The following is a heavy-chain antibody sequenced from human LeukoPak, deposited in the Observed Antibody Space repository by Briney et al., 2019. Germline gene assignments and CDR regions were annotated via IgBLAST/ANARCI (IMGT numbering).Heavy chain of an antibody. CDR1: GYSFSGYY. D-gene: IGHD3-22*01. CDR3: ARDTIPLYYFDSSGYYFHPDY. V-gene: IGHV1-2*02. CDR2: INPNSGGR. Sequence: ASVTVSFKASGYSFSGYYIHWVRQAPGQGLEWMGWINPNSGGRNYAQKFQGRVTMTRDTSISTAYMELSRLRSDDTAVYYCARDTIPLYYFDSSGYYFHPDYWGQGTLVTVSS. J-gene: IGHJ4*02.